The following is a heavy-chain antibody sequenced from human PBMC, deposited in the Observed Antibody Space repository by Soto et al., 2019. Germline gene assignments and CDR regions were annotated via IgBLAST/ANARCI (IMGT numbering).Heavy chain of an antibody. CDR1: GFSLRTSEVG. J-gene: IGHJ4*02. D-gene: IGHD3-9*01. CDR3: AHRFDWYYFNY. CDR2: IYWDDDK. V-gene: IGHV2-5*02. Sequence: QITLTESGPTLVKPTQTLTLTCTFSGFSLRTSEVGVGWIRQPPGKALEWLALIYWDDDKRYSPSLKSRLTXTXXTAKNQVVLTMTTMDPADTATYYCAHRFDWYYFNYWGQGTVVTVSS.